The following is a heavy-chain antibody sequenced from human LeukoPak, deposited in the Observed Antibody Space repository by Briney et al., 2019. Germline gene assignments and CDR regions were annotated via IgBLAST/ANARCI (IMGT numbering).Heavy chain of an antibody. V-gene: IGHV4-59*01. J-gene: IGHJ3*02. CDR1: GGSISSYY. D-gene: IGHD2-2*01. CDR3: ARDKYAYRDAFDI. CDR2: IYYSGST. Sequence: PSETLSLTCTVSGGSISSYYWSWIRQPPGKGLEWIGYIYYSGSTNYNPSLKSRVTISVDTSKNQFSPKLSSVTAADTAVYYCARDKYAYRDAFDIWGQGTMVTVSS.